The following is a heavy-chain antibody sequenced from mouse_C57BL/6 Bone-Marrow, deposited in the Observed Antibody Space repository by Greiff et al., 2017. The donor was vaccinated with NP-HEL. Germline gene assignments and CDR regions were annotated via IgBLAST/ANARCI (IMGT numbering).Heavy chain of an antibody. J-gene: IGHJ3*01. V-gene: IGHV1-74*01. CDR1: GYTFTSYW. Sequence: VQLQQPGAELVKPGASVKVSCKASGYTFTSYWMHWVKQRPGQGLEWIGRIHPSDSDTNSNQKFKGKSTLTVDKASSTAYMQLSSLKSEDTAVYYCAIRPIYYDYDDSWFAYWGQGTLVTVSA. CDR2: IHPSDSDT. CDR3: AIRPIYYDYDDSWFAY. D-gene: IGHD2-4*01.